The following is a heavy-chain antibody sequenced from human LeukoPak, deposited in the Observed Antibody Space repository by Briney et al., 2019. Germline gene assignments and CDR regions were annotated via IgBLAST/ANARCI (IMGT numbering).Heavy chain of an antibody. CDR3: AKEKIAAAGNYFDY. Sequence: PGGSLRLSCAASGFTFSSYAMSWVRQAPGKGLEWVSAISASSGGTYYADSVKGRFTISRDNSKNTLYLQMNSLRAEDTAVYYCAKEKIAAAGNYFDYWGQGTLVTVSS. V-gene: IGHV3-23*01. CDR2: ISASSGGT. CDR1: GFTFSSYA. D-gene: IGHD6-13*01. J-gene: IGHJ4*02.